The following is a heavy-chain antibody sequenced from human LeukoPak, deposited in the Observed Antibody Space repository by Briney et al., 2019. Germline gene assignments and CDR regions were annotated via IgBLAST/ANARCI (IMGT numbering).Heavy chain of an antibody. CDR2: IRSKTYGGGI. D-gene: IGHD3-3*01. CDR1: GFTFGDHG. V-gene: IGHV3-49*03. Sequence: PGRSLRLSCTTSGFTFGDHGLSWFRQGPGKGLEWVGFIRSKTYGGGIEYAASVKGRFTISRDDSKSIAYLQMNSLKTEDTAAYYCARAPYYDFILDYWGQGTLVTVSS. CDR3: ARAPYYDFILDY. J-gene: IGHJ4*02.